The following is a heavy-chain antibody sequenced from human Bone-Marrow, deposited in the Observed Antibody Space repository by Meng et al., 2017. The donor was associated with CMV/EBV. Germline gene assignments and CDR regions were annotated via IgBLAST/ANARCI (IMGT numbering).Heavy chain of an antibody. CDR2: ISYDGSNK. CDR1: GFTFSSYA. J-gene: IGHJ6*02. V-gene: IGHV3-30*19. Sequence: GGSLRLSCAASGFTFSSYAMQWVRQAPGKGLEWVAVISYDGSNKYYADSVKGRFTISRDNSKNTLYLQMNSLRAEDTAVYYCARGLRILTGYPAYGMDVWGQGTTVTVSS. D-gene: IGHD3-9*01. CDR3: ARGLRILTGYPAYGMDV.